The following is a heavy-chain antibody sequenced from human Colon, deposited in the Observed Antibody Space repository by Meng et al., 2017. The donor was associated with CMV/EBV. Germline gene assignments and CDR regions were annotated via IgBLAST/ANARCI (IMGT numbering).Heavy chain of an antibody. V-gene: IGHV1-2*02. Sequence: VPLGQSGAGVRMPGASGKVSCKASGYSFTGYYIHWVRQAPGQGLEWMGWMDPTTGRTDYAQKFQGTVTMTRDTSISTAYLELSRLTSDDTAVYYCASHSSYVWGSHHWGQGTLVTVSS. CDR2: MDPTTGRT. CDR1: GYSFTGYY. D-gene: IGHD3-16*01. J-gene: IGHJ1*01. CDR3: ASHSSYVWGSHH.